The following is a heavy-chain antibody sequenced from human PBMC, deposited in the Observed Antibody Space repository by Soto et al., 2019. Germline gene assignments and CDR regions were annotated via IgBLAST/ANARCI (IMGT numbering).Heavy chain of an antibody. Sequence: QVQLQQWGAGLLKPSETLSLTCAVYGGSFSGYYWSWIRQPPGKGLEWIGEINHSGSTNYNPSLKSRVTISVDTSKNQFSLKLSSVTAADTAVFYCARGLPAEVADTFFDYWGQGTLVTVSS. CDR2: INHSGST. V-gene: IGHV4-34*01. CDR3: ARGLPAEVADTFFDY. D-gene: IGHD2-15*01. J-gene: IGHJ4*02. CDR1: GGSFSGYY.